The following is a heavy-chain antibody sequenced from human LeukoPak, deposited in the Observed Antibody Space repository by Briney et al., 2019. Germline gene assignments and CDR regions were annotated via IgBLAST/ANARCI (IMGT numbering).Heavy chain of an antibody. D-gene: IGHD6-13*01. V-gene: IGHV3-7*01. Sequence: PGGSLRLSCAASGFTFSSYWMSWVRQAPGKGLEWVANIKQDGSEKYYVDSVKGRFTISRDNAKNSLYLQMNSLRAEDTAVYYCARHRVASSSWFINWFDPWGQGTLVTVSS. CDR3: ARHRVASSSWFINWFDP. CDR2: IKQDGSEK. J-gene: IGHJ5*02. CDR1: GFTFSSYW.